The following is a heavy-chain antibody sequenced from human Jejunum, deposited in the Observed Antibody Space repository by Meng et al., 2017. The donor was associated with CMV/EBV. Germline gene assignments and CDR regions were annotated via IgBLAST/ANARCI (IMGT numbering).Heavy chain of an antibody. CDR2: IHSSGNA. D-gene: IGHD2-21*02. CDR3: ARVEGYCGGDGCHNWIDP. CDR1: DYY. Sequence: DYYWGWVRQTPQKGLEWVGYIHSSGNAFYNPSLRSRVTMSLEPSKNQFSMHLASVTAADTAVYSCARVEGYCGGDGCHNWIDPWGQGTLVTVSS. V-gene: IGHV4-30-4*08. J-gene: IGHJ5*02.